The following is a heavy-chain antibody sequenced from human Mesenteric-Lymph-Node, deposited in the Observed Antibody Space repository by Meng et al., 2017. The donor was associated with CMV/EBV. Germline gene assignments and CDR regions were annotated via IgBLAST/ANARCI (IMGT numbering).Heavy chain of an antibody. J-gene: IGHJ4*02. CDR2: INHSGNT. CDR1: SDFY. Sequence: SDFYWSWIRQPPGKGLEWIGEINHSGNTNYNPSLRSRVTISVDTSKNQFSLKLSSVTAADTAVYYCARASYSSSWFHWGQGTLVTVSS. CDR3: ARASYSSSWFH. V-gene: IGHV4-34*01. D-gene: IGHD6-13*01.